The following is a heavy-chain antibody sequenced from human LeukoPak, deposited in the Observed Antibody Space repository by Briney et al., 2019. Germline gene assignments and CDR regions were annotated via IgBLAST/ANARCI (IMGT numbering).Heavy chain of an antibody. CDR1: GGTFSSYA. V-gene: IGHV1-69*13. CDR2: IIPIFGTA. J-gene: IGHJ6*03. CDR3: ASRFDLGYCTNGVCYGPYYYYYMDV. Sequence: ASVKVSCKASGGTFSSYAISWVRQAPGQGLEWMGVIIPIFGTANYAQKFQGRVTITADESTSTAYMELSSLRSEDTAVYYCASRFDLGYCTNGVCYGPYYYYYMDVWGKGTTVTVSS. D-gene: IGHD2-8*01.